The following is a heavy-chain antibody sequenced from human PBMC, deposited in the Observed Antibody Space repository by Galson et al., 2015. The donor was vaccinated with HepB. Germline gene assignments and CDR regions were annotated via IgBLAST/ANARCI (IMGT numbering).Heavy chain of an antibody. CDR1: GGSISSSNW. D-gene: IGHD5-18*01. Sequence: ETLSLTCAVSGGSISSSNWWSWVRQPPGKGLEWIGEIYHSGSTNYSPSFQGHVTISADKSISTAYLQWSSLKASDTAMYYCARRGYSYGHTFDYWGQGTLVTVSS. CDR2: IYHSGST. V-gene: IGHV4-4*02. J-gene: IGHJ4*02. CDR3: ARRGYSYGHTFDY.